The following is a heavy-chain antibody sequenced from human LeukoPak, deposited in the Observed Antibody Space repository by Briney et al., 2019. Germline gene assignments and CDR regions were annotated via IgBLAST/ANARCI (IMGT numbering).Heavy chain of an antibody. CDR2: INPNSGGT. J-gene: IGHJ4*02. CDR1: GYTFTGYY. CDR3: AREEVGATTLIFDY. Sequence: ASVRVSCKASGYTFTGYYMHWVRQAPGQGLEWMGWINPNSGGTNYAQKFQGRVTMTRDTSISTAYMELSRLRSDDTAVYYCAREEVGATTLIFDYWGQGTLVTVSS. D-gene: IGHD1-26*01. V-gene: IGHV1-2*02.